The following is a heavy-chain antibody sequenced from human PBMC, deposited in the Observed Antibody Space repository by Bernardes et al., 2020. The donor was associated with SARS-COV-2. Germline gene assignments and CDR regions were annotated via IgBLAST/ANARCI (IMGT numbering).Heavy chain of an antibody. V-gene: IGHV3-64*05. D-gene: IGHD6-19*01. J-gene: IGHJ4*02. CDR3: VKADYKFFWPSSGWGGHFFDN. CDR1: GFTFSSYS. CDR2: ISSDGDNK. Sequence: GGSLRLSCSASGFTFSSYSMHWVRQAPGKGLEYVSGISSDGDNKQNADSVEDRFTISRDNSKDTLYVQLTSLRLEDTAVYYCVKADYKFFWPSSGWGGHFFDNWGQESLLTVS.